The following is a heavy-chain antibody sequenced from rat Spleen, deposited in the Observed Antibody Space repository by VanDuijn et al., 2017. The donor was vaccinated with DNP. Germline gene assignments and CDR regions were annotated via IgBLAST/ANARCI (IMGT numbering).Heavy chain of an antibody. CDR1: GFTFSDYA. CDR2: ISYDGTRT. CDR3: ARDDYGSYGALDP. Sequence: EVQLVESGGGLVQPGRSLKLSCAASGFTFSDYAMAWVRQAPKEGLEWVATISYDGTRTYYRDSVKGRFTISRDNAKSTLYLQMDSLRSEDTATYYCARDDYGSYGALDPWGQGTSVTVSS. D-gene: IGHD1-3*01. J-gene: IGHJ4*01. V-gene: IGHV5-17*01.